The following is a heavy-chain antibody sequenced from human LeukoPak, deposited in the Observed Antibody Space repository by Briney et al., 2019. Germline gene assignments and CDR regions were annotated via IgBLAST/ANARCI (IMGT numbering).Heavy chain of an antibody. CDR2: ISPYNGAT. Sequence: ASVTVSCKASGYSFTTYGITWIRQAPGQGLEWMGWISPYNGATEYAQNLQDRVSMTTDTSTNTAHIEVRSLKSDDTAVYYCARDSDWTVDYWGQGTLVTVSS. CDR3: ARDSDWTVDY. J-gene: IGHJ4*02. V-gene: IGHV1-18*01. D-gene: IGHD3-9*01. CDR1: GYSFTTYG.